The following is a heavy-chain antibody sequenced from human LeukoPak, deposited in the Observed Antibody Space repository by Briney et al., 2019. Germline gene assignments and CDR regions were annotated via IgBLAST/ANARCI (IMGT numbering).Heavy chain of an antibody. CDR1: GFTFSAYS. Sequence: PGGSLRLSCAASGFTFSAYSMNWVRQAPGKGLEWVSYISSSTSTIDYADSVKGRFTISRDNAKNSLYLQMNSLRAEDTAVYYCARDAYSYGIEYFQDWGQGTLVTVSS. CDR2: ISSSTSTI. V-gene: IGHV3-48*01. CDR3: ARDAYSYGIEYFQD. J-gene: IGHJ1*01. D-gene: IGHD5-18*01.